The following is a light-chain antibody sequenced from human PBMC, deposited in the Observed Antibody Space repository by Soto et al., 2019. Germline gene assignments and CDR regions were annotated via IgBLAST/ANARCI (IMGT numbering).Light chain of an antibody. CDR2: DVS. CDR3: QQCVSWPQFT. J-gene: IGKJ3*01. CDR1: QSVGSS. Sequence: EIVLTQSPATLSLSPGERASLSRRASQSVGSSLAWYQHKPGQAPRLLIYDVSNRATGIPARFSGSGSGTDFTLTISSLEPEDFAFYYCQQCVSWPQFTFGPGTRLDI. V-gene: IGKV3-11*01.